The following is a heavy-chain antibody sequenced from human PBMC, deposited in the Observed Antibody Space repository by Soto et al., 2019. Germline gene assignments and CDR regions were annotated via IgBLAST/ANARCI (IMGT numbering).Heavy chain of an antibody. CDR3: AKTLLDY. V-gene: IGHV3-30*18. CDR1: GFTFSSYG. CDR2: ISYDGSNK. Sequence: QVQLVESGGGVVQPGRSLRLSCAASGFTFSSYGMHWVRQAPGKGLEWVAVISYDGSNKYYADSVKGRFTISRDNYKNTLYLQMNSLRAEDTAVYYCAKTLLDYWGQGTLVTVSS. J-gene: IGHJ4*02.